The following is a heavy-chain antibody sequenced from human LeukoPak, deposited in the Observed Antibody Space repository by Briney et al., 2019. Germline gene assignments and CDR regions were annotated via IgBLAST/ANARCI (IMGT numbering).Heavy chain of an antibody. D-gene: IGHD2-2*01. Sequence: GGSLRLSCAASGFTFSDYYMSWIRPAPGKGLEWVSYIRSSGSIIDYADSVRGRFTISRDNAQNSLYLQMNSLRAEDTAVYYCTSPPLGYCSTTSCLQYFEQWGQGTLVTVSS. J-gene: IGHJ1*01. CDR1: GFTFSDYY. CDR3: TSPPLGYCSTTSCLQYFEQ. CDR2: IRSSGSII. V-gene: IGHV3-11*04.